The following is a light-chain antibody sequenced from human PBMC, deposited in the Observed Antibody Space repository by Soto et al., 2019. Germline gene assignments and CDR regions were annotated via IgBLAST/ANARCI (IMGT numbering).Light chain of an antibody. CDR2: EVS. CDR1: SSDVGNYKY. V-gene: IGLV2-14*01. CDR3: FSYTSSGTYV. J-gene: IGLJ1*01. Sequence: QPVLTRPASVSGSPGQSITISCTGTSSDVGNYKYVSWYQQHPGKAPKLMIYEVSNRPSGVSNRFSGSKSGNTASLTISGLQAEDETDYYCFSYTSSGTYVFGTGTKVTVL.